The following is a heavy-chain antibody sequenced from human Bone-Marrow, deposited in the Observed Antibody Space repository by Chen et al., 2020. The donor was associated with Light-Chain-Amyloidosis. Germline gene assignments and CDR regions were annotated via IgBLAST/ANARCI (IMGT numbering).Heavy chain of an antibody. J-gene: IGHJ4*02. D-gene: IGHD3-22*01. CDR2: MAYDGGVE. Sequence: QVPLVESGGGVVQPGTSLRLSCAGSGFTTHAVHWVRQAPGKGLQWLAAMAYDGGVEYYADFVKGRFIISRDNDKETVYLQMTSLGEEDTAVYYCATPDSPMTEDYFDYWGQGTQVSVSS. CDR1: GFTTHA. CDR3: ATPDSPMTEDYFDY. V-gene: IGHV3-30*03.